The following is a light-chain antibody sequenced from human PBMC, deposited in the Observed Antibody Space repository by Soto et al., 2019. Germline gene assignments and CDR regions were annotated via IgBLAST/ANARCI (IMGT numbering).Light chain of an antibody. Sequence: EIVMTQSPATLSVSPGDRATLSCRASQSINNNLAWYQQKPGQAPRLLIHGASTRATGIPARFSGSGSGAEFTLTISSLQSEDFAVYYCQEYIQWPPGMFGPGTTVDIK. J-gene: IGKJ1*01. CDR3: QEYIQWPPGM. V-gene: IGKV3-15*01. CDR1: QSINNN. CDR2: GAS.